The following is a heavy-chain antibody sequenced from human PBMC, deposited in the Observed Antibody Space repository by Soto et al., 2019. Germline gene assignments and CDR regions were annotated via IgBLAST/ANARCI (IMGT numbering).Heavy chain of an antibody. J-gene: IGHJ4*02. D-gene: IGHD5-12*01. CDR2: ITHLEST. V-gene: IGHV4-30-2*01. Sequence: QTQRHTRCFSTASTLARACSWICLQQPPGKGLEWIGYITHLESTFYNPSFQSRLTLSIDRRKNQFSLRLGSMTAADTAVYYCARGGGYEPFDDWVKGTLVT. CDR1: TASTLARACS. CDR3: ARGGGYEPFDD.